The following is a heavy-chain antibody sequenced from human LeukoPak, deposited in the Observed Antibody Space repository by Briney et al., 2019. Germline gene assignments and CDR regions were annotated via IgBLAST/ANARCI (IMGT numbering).Heavy chain of an antibody. CDR2: IYSREST. CDR3: ARNHGSDFWSVYWAVGS. J-gene: IGHJ4*02. V-gene: IGHV4-4*07. D-gene: IGHD3-3*01. Sequence: WETLSLTSTVSGGSISSYYWSWIRQPAGKGLEWIGRIYSRESTNYNPSLKSRVTMSVDTSKNQFSLKLSSVTAADTAVYYCARNHGSDFWSVYWAVGSWGQGTLVTVSS. CDR1: GGSISSYY.